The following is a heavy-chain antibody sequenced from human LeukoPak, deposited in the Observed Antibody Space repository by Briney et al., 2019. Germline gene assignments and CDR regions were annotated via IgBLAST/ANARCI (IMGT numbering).Heavy chain of an antibody. D-gene: IGHD3-9*01. V-gene: IGHV4-59*01. J-gene: IGHJ3*02. CDR1: GGAIRSYY. Sequence: SETLSLTCTVSGGAIRSYYWSWIRQPPGKGLEWIGYIYYSGTTYYNPSLKSRVTISVDTSKNQFSLKLSSVTAADTAVYYCARSLSGYDILTGYYSRDAFDIWGQGTMVTVSS. CDR3: ARSLSGYDILTGYYSRDAFDI. CDR2: IYYSGTT.